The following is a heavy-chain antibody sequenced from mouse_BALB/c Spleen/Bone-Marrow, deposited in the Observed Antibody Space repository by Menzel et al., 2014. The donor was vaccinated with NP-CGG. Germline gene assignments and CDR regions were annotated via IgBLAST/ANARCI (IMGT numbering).Heavy chain of an antibody. CDR1: GYAFSSYW. Sequence: QVQLQQSGAELVRPGSSVKISCKASGYAFSSYWMNWVKQRPGQGLEWIGQIYPGDGDTNYNGKFKGKATLTADKSSSTAYMQLSSLTSEDSAVYFCAREGYDYGWFAYWGQGTLVTVSA. CDR3: AREGYDYGWFAY. CDR2: IYPGDGDT. J-gene: IGHJ3*01. V-gene: IGHV1-80*01. D-gene: IGHD2-4*01.